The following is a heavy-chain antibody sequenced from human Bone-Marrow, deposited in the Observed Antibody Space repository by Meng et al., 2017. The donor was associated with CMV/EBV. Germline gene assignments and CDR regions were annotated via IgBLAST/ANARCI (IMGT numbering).Heavy chain of an antibody. CDR3: ARDEDGSRPNDAFDI. J-gene: IGHJ3*02. V-gene: IGHV3-74*01. CDR1: GFTFSSYW. Sequence: GESLKISCAASGFTFSSYWMHWVRQAPGKGLVWVSRINSDGSSTSYADSVKGRFTISRDNAKNSLYLQMNSLRAEDTAVYYCARDEDGSRPNDAFDIWGQGTMVTVSS. D-gene: IGHD5-24*01. CDR2: INSDGSST.